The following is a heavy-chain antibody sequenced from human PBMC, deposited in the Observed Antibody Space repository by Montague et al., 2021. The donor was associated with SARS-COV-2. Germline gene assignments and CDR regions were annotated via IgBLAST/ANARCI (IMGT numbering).Heavy chain of an antibody. CDR2: TYYRSKWCN. V-gene: IGHV6-1*01. D-gene: IGHD4-11*01. CDR1: GDSVSSNIAT. CDR3: ARIPVGSKYYFDF. Sequence: CAISGDSVSSNIATWNWIGQSPSRGLEWLGRTYYRSKWCNDYAESVKSRITIDPDTSKHQFSLHLNSVTPEDTAVYYCARIPVGSKYYFDFWGQGTLVTVSS. J-gene: IGHJ4*02.